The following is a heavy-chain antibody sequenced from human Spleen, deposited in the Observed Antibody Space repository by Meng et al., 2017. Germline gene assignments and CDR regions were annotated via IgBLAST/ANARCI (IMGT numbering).Heavy chain of an antibody. CDR2: INPKSGDT. CDR1: GYTFPDYW. D-gene: IGHD6-13*01. J-gene: IGHJ4*02. V-gene: IGHV1-2*06. Sequence: QVKLVQPGAEVKKPGASVKVSCKASGYTFPDYWLHWVRRAPGQGLEWMGRINPKSGDTHYAQRFQGRVTMTGDTSISTAYMELSGLRSDDTAMYYCARDEDISAGKLFGDYWGQGTLVTVSS. CDR3: ARDEDISAGKLFGDY.